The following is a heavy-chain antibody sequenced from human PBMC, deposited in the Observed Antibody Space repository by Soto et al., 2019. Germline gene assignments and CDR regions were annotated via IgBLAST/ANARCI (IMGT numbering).Heavy chain of an antibody. CDR1: GFTFSSYA. CDR3: AKDVGRWVAARPYYFDY. CDR2: ISGSGGST. D-gene: IGHD6-19*01. Sequence: GGSLRLSCAASGFTFSSYAMSWVRQAPGKGLEWVSAISGSGGSTYYADSVKGRFTISRDNSKNTLYLQMNSLRAEDTAVYYCAKDVGRWVAARPYYFDYWGQGTLVTVSS. V-gene: IGHV3-23*01. J-gene: IGHJ4*02.